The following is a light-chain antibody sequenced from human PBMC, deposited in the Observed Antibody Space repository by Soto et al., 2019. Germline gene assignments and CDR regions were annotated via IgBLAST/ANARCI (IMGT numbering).Light chain of an antibody. CDR2: DAS. CDR1: HSVTTH. Sequence: EIVLTQSPDTPSLSPGERATLSCWASHSVTTHLAWFQQRPGQTPRLLIYDASTRAPGIPARFSGRGSGADFTLTISSLEPEDFAVYYCQQRSNWPPITFGQGTRLEIK. CDR3: QQRSNWPPIT. J-gene: IGKJ5*01. V-gene: IGKV3-11*01.